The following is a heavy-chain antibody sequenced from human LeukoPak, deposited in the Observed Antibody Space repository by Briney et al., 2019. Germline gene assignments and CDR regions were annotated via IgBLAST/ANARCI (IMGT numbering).Heavy chain of an antibody. CDR3: ARAYYDFWSGYSTGWFDP. Sequence: GGSLRLSCAASGFTFSSYWMHWVRQAPGKGLVWVSRINSDGSSTSYADSVKGRFTISRDDAKNTLYLQMNSLRAEDTAVYYCARAYYDFWSGYSTGWFDPWGQGTLVTVSS. CDR1: GFTFSSYW. D-gene: IGHD3-3*01. V-gene: IGHV3-74*01. CDR2: INSDGSST. J-gene: IGHJ5*02.